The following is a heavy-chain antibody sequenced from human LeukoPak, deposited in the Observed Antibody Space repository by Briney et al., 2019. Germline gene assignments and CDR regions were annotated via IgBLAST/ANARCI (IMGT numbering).Heavy chain of an antibody. D-gene: IGHD1-7*01. CDR1: GFTFSSYA. CDR2: ISGSGGST. CDR3: AKDQSQYNWNYHVFDI. Sequence: GGSLRLSCAGSGFTFSSYAMSWVRQAPGKGLEWVSGISGSGGSTYYADSVKGRFTISRDNSKNTLYLQINSLRAEDTAVYYCAKDQSQYNWNYHVFDIWGQGTMVTVSS. V-gene: IGHV3-23*01. J-gene: IGHJ3*02.